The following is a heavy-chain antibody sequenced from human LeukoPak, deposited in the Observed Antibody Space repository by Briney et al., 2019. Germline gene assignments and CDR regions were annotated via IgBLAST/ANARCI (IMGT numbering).Heavy chain of an antibody. J-gene: IGHJ4*02. CDR2: IYYSGST. CDR3: ARISVAATGIFDY. D-gene: IGHD6-19*01. Sequence: KPSETLSLTCTVSGGSISSSSYYWGWIRQPPGKGLKWIGSIYYSGSTYYNPSLKSRVTISVDTSKNQFFLKLSSVTAADTAVYYCARISVAATGIFDYWGQGTLVTVSS. CDR1: GGSISSSSYY. V-gene: IGHV4-39*01.